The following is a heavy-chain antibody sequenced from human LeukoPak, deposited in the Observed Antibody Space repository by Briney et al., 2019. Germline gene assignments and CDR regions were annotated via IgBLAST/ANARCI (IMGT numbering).Heavy chain of an antibody. V-gene: IGHV4-4*07. CDR2: IYTTGDT. CDR3: ARERTVDGYPYYVDY. J-gene: IGHJ4*02. CDR1: GGSISGYY. D-gene: IGHD3-22*01. Sequence: SETLSLTCTVSGGSISGYYWNWIRQPAGKGLEWIGRIYTTGDTNYNPSLKSRLTMSVDTSKNQFSLKLTSVTAADTAVYYCARERTVDGYPYYVDYWGQGPLATVSS.